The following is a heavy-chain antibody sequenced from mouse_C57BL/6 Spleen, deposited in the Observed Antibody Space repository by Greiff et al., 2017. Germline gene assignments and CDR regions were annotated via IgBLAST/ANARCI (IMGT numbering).Heavy chain of an antibody. CDR2: IYPRSGNT. CDR3: ARYQLGQDAMDY. V-gene: IGHV1-81*01. D-gene: IGHD4-1*02. Sequence: VQLQQSGAELARPGASVKLSCKASGYTFTSYGISWVKQRTGQGLEWIGEIYPRSGNTYYNEQFKGKATLTADKSSSTAYMELRSLTSDDSAVYFCARYQLGQDAMDYWGQGTSVTVSS. J-gene: IGHJ4*01. CDR1: GYTFTSYG.